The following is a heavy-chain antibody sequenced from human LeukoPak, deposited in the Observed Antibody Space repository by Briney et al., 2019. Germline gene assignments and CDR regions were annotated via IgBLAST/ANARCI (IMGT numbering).Heavy chain of an antibody. D-gene: IGHD3-10*01. CDR2: INHSGST. CDR3: ARGTFRITMVRGPPNWFDP. CDR1: GGSFSGYH. J-gene: IGHJ5*02. Sequence: PSETLSLTCGVYGGSFSGYHWTWIRLRPGKGLEWIGDINHSGSTNYNPSLKSRVTISVDTSKNQFSLKLSSVTAADTAVYYCARGTFRITMVRGPPNWFDPWGQGTLVTVSS. V-gene: IGHV4-34*01.